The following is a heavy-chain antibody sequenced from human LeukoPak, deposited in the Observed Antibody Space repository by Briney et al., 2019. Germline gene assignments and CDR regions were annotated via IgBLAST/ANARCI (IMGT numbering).Heavy chain of an antibody. CDR2: ISYDGSNK. V-gene: IGHV3-30*03. CDR3: ARDYYDCSGYRDC. D-gene: IGHD3-22*01. Sequence: PGGSLRLSFAASGFTFSSYGMHWVRQAPGKGLEWVAVISYDGSNKYYADSVKGRFTFSRDNSKNTLYLQMNSLRAEDTAVYYCARDYYDCSGYRDCWGQGTLVTVSS. J-gene: IGHJ4*02. CDR1: GFTFSSYG.